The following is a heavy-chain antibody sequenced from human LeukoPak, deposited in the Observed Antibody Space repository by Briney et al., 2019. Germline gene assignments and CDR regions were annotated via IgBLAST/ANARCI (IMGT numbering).Heavy chain of an antibody. CDR1: GFTFSSYW. V-gene: IGHV3-7*01. J-gene: IGHJ4*02. CDR3: ARVLPSYYGSGSYYNGPFDY. CDR2: IKQDGSEK. Sequence: GGSLRLSCAASGFTFSSYWMSWVRQAPGKGLEWVANIKQDGSEKYYVDSVKGRFTISRDNAKNSLYLQMNSLRAEDTAVYYCARVLPSYYGSGSYYNGPFDYWGQGTLVTVSS. D-gene: IGHD3-10*01.